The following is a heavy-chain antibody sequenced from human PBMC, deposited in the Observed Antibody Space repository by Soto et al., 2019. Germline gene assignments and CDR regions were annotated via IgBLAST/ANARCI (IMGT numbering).Heavy chain of an antibody. CDR1: GFTFSDYS. D-gene: IGHD2-8*02. V-gene: IGHV3-11*01. CDR2: ISSSGSTI. CDR3: TRACKYGNGGGPGNWFVP. Sequence: QVQLVESGGGLVKPGGSLRLSCAASGFTFSDYSMSWIRQAPGKGLEWVSSISSSGSTIYYTDSVKGRFTISRDNAKNSMTLHMSSRTAEDTAVYHCTRACKYGNGGGPGNWFVPWGEGTLFTVSS. J-gene: IGHJ5*02.